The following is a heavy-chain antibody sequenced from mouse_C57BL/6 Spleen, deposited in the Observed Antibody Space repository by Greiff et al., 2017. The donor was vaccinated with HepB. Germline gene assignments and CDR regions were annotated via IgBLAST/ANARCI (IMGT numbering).Heavy chain of an antibody. D-gene: IGHD2-2*01. CDR2: ISYDGSN. CDR1: GYSITSGYY. Sequence: EVQVVESGPGLVKPSQSLSLTCSVTGYSITSGYYWNWIRQFPGNKLEWMGYISYDGSNNYNPSLKNRISITRDTSKNQFFLKLNSVTTEDTATYYCAREPVTTDYWGQGTTLTVSS. J-gene: IGHJ2*01. CDR3: AREPVTTDY. V-gene: IGHV3-6*01.